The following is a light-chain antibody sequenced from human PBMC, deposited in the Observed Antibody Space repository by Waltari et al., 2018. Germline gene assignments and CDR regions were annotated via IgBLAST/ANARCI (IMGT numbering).Light chain of an antibody. V-gene: IGLV2-14*03. CDR1: SSDIGSQKY. Sequence: QSALTQPASVSGSPGQSITMSCTGTSSDIGSQKYVAWYQQHPGKAPKLIFYDVSERPSGVSNRFAGSKSVNPASLTISGLQADDEADYYCCAYTGSVWVFGGGTKLTVL. CDR3: CAYTGSVWV. CDR2: DVS. J-gene: IGLJ3*02.